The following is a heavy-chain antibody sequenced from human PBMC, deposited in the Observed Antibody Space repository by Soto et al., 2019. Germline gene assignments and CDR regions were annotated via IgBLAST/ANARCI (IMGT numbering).Heavy chain of an antibody. CDR1: GFTFSSYS. CDR3: ARDSTIFGVAISYGMDV. V-gene: IGHV3-21*01. Sequence: PGGSLRLSCAASGFTFSSYSMNWVRQAPGKGLEWVSSISSSSSYIYYADSVKGRFTISRDNAKNSLYLQMNSLRAEDTAVYYCARDSTIFGVAISYGMDVWGQGPTVTVSS. CDR2: ISSSSSYI. J-gene: IGHJ6*02. D-gene: IGHD3-3*01.